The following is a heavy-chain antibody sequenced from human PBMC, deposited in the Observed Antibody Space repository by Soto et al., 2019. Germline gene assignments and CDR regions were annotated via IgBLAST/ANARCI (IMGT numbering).Heavy chain of an antibody. CDR1: GGTFTRFA. D-gene: IGHD3-3*01. CDR2: IIPIYGAA. CDR3: ARASAYDCWSGHHLDV. J-gene: IGHJ6*02. Sequence: QVQLVQSGAEVKKPGSSVKVSCTASGGTFTRFAFSWVRQAPGQGLEWLGGIIPIYGAANYGEKFQGRVTITADRSTSTAYRELSSLRSDDTAVYYCARASAYDCWSGHHLDVWGQGTSVTVSS. V-gene: IGHV1-69*06.